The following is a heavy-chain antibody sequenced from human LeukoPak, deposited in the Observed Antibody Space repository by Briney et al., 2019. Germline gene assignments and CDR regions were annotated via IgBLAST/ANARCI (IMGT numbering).Heavy chain of an antibody. CDR1: GFTFSTYA. V-gene: IGHV3-23*01. D-gene: IGHD4-17*01. Sequence: GGSLRLSCAASGFTFSTYAMTWVRQAPGKGLEWVSGISGSGGSTYYADSVKGRFTISRDNPKNTLYLQMNSLRAEDTAVYYCAKYYGDYYYYYYMDVWGKGTTVTISS. CDR3: AKYYGDYYYYYYMDV. J-gene: IGHJ6*03. CDR2: ISGSGGST.